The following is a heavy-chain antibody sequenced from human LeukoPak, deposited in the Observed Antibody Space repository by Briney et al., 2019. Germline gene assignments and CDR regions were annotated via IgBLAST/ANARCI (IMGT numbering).Heavy chain of an antibody. D-gene: IGHD6-19*01. Sequence: PGGSLRLSCAASGFTFSSYSMNWVRQAPGKGLEWVSYISSSSSSTIYYADSVKGRFTISRDNAKNSLYLQMNSLRAEDTAVYYCARDFPAGRALDYWGQGTLVTVSS. J-gene: IGHJ4*02. CDR3: ARDFPAGRALDY. CDR1: GFTFSSYS. CDR2: ISSSSSSTI. V-gene: IGHV3-48*01.